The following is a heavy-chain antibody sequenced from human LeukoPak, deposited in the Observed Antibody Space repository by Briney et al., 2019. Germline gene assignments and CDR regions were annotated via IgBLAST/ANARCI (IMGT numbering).Heavy chain of an antibody. Sequence: GGSLRLSCAASGFTFSSYSMNWVRQAPGKGLEWVSSISSSSSYIYYADSVKGRFTISRDNAKNSLYLQMNSLRAEDTAAYYCARYGYSYGHGVDYWGQGTLVTVSS. V-gene: IGHV3-21*01. CDR2: ISSSSSYI. D-gene: IGHD5-18*01. J-gene: IGHJ4*02. CDR1: GFTFSSYS. CDR3: ARYGYSYGHGVDY.